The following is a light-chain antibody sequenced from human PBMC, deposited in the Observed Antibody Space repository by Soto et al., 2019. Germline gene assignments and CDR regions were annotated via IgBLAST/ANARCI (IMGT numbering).Light chain of an antibody. V-gene: IGKV4-1*01. CDR1: RSVFYSSDNKNY. CDR2: WAS. Sequence: DIVMTQSPESLAVSLGERATINCKSSRSVFYSSDNKNYLAWYQQKPGQSPKLLLYWASTRESGVPDRFSGGGSVTDFTLTISILQAEDVAVYFCQQYFTTPYTFGQGTKLEIK. J-gene: IGKJ2*01. CDR3: QQYFTTPYT.